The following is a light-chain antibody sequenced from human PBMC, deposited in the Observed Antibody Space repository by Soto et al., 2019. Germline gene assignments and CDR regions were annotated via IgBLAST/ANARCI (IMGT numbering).Light chain of an antibody. J-gene: IGKJ1*01. CDR1: QTISSW. Sequence: IQMTQSPSTLSGSVGDRVTITCRASQTISSWLAWYQQKPGKAPKVVIYKASTLESGVPSNFSGSGSGTEFTLTINSLQPEDFATYYCQQYNSYPWKFGQGTKVDIK. V-gene: IGKV1-5*03. CDR2: KAS. CDR3: QQYNSYPWK.